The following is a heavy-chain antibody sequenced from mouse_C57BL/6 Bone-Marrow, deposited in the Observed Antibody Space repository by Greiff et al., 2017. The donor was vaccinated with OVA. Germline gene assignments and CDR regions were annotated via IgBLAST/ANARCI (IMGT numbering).Heavy chain of an antibody. V-gene: IGHV1-55*01. CDR3: ARERVYYDYDVDY. D-gene: IGHD2-4*01. CDR2: IYPGSGST. J-gene: IGHJ2*01. CDR1: GYTFTSYW. Sequence: QVQLQQPGAELVKPGASVKMSCKASGYTFTSYWITWVKQRPGQGLEWIGDIYPGSGSTNYTEKFKSKATLTVDTSSSTAYMQLSSLTSEDSAVYCGARERVYYDYDVDYWGQGTTLTVSS.